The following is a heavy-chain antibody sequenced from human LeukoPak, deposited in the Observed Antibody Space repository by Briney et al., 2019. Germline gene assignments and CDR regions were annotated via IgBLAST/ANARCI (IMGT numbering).Heavy chain of an antibody. J-gene: IGHJ4*02. CDR2: ISSSRSYI. CDR3: ARVNRDCSSTSCYTGHYFDY. Sequence: PGGSLRLSCAASGFTFSSYSMNWVPQAPGKGLEWVSSISSSRSYIYYADSVKGRFTITRDTAKNSLYLQRNSLRAEDTAVYYCARVNRDCSSTSCYTGHYFDYWGQGTLVTVSS. D-gene: IGHD2-2*02. CDR1: GFTFSSYS. V-gene: IGHV3-21*01.